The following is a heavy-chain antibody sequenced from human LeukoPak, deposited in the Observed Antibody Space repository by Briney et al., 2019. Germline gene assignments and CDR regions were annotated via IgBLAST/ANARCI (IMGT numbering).Heavy chain of an antibody. D-gene: IGHD2-15*01. V-gene: IGHV3-23*01. J-gene: IGHJ3*01. Sequence: GGSLRLSCAASGFTFSNYAMSWVRQSPGKGLEWVSAISGSGGTTYYADSVKGRFTISRDNSKTTLYLQINSLSAEDTAVYYCARACGGGSCYLAAFDLWGQGTVVTVSS. CDR2: ISGSGGTT. CDR1: GFTFSNYA. CDR3: ARACGGGSCYLAAFDL.